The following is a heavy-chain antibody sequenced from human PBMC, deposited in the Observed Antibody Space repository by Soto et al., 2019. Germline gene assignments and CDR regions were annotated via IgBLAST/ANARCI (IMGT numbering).Heavy chain of an antibody. V-gene: IGHV3-23*01. CDR1: VFTFSSDA. Sequence: GGSLRLSCAASVFTFSSDAMSWVRQAPGKGLEWVSAISGSGGSTYYADSVKGRFTISRDNSKNTLYLQMNSLRAEDTAVYYCAKWRIIETDAFDIWGQRTMVTVSS. CDR3: AKWRIIETDAFDI. D-gene: IGHD2-15*01. CDR2: ISGSGGST. J-gene: IGHJ3*02.